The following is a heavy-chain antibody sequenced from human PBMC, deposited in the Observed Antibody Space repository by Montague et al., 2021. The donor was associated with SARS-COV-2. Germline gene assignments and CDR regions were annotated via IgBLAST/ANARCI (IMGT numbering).Heavy chain of an antibody. CDR1: GFTFDDFA. CDR3: AKDVHSSWSSYYYYYGMDV. Sequence: SLRLSCAASGFTFDDFAMHWVRQAPGKGLEWVSGISWNSGSIGYADSVKGRFTISRDNAKNSLYLQMNSLRAEDTALYYCAKDVHSSWSSYYYYYGMDVWGQGTTVTVSS. V-gene: IGHV3-9*01. J-gene: IGHJ6*02. CDR2: ISWNSGSI. D-gene: IGHD6-13*01.